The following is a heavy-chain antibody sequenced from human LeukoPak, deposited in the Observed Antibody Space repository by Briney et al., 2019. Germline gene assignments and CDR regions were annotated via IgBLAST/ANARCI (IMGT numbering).Heavy chain of an antibody. J-gene: IGHJ4*02. CDR2: ISGSGGST. V-gene: IGHV3-23*01. Sequence: PGGSLRLSCAASGFTFSSYAMNWVRQAPGKGLEWVSAISGSGGSTYYADSVKGRFTISRDNSKNTLYLQMNSLRAEDTAVYYCAKSIVATIEGYYFDYWGQGTLVNVSS. CDR3: AKSIVATIEGYYFDY. D-gene: IGHD5-12*01. CDR1: GFTFSSYA.